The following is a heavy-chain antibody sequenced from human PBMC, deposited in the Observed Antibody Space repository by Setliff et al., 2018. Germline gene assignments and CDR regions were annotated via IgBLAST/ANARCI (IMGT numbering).Heavy chain of an antibody. Sequence: ASVKVSCQASGYTFTSYYMHWVRQAPGQGLEWMGIINPSGGSTSYAQKFQGRVTMTRDTSTSTVYMELSSLRSEDTAVYYCARDPTTYYDILTGSSSRRYGMDVWGQGTTVTAP. D-gene: IGHD3-9*01. V-gene: IGHV1-46*01. J-gene: IGHJ6*02. CDR1: GYTFTSYY. CDR3: ARDPTTYYDILTGSSSRRYGMDV. CDR2: INPSGGST.